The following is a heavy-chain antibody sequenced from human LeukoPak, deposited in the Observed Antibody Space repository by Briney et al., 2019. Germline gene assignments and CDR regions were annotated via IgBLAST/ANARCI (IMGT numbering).Heavy chain of an antibody. V-gene: IGHV1-69*04. Sequence: SVKVSCKASGGTFSSYAISWVRQAPGQGLEWMERIIPILGIANYAQKFQGRVTITADKSTSTAYMELSSLRSEDTAVYYCASFPSSGSGRHKFDYWGQGTLVTVSS. D-gene: IGHD3-10*01. CDR2: IIPILGIA. J-gene: IGHJ4*02. CDR3: ASFPSSGSGRHKFDY. CDR1: GGTFSSYA.